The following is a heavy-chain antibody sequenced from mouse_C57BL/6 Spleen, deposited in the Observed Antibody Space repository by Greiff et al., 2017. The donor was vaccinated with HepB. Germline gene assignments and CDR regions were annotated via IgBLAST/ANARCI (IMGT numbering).Heavy chain of an antibody. Sequence: VQLQQSGPELVKPGASVKISCKASGYTFTDYYMNWVKQSHGKSLEWIGDINPNNGGTSYNQKFKGKATLTVDKSSSTAYMELRSLTSEDSAVYYCARPLPRGYFDVWGTGTTVTVSS. CDR2: INPNNGGT. D-gene: IGHD2-1*01. V-gene: IGHV1-26*01. CDR1: GYTFTDYY. J-gene: IGHJ1*03. CDR3: ARPLPRGYFDV.